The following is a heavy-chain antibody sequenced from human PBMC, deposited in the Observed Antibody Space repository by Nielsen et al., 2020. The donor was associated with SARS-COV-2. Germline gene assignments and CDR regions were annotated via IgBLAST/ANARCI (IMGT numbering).Heavy chain of an antibody. V-gene: IGHV3-33*01. D-gene: IGHD3-16*02. J-gene: IGHJ3*02. Sequence: WIRQPPGKGLEWVAVIWYDGSNKYYADSVKGRFTISRDNAKNSLYLQMNSLRAEDTAVYYCARDLYDYVWGSYRLGDDAFDIWGQGTMVTVSS. CDR2: IWYDGSNK. CDR3: ARDLYDYVWGSYRLGDDAFDI.